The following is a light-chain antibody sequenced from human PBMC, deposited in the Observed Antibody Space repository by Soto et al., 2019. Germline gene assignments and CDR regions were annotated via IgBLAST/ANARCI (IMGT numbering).Light chain of an antibody. CDR2: DAF. Sequence: DIQMTQSPSTLSASVGDRVTITCRVSQSITTWLAWYQQKPGKAPKLLIFDAFSLESGVPSRFSGSRSGTEFTLTISSLQPDDYATYYCQQYNSYSPLTFGGGTKVDIK. CDR1: QSITTW. CDR3: QQYNSYSPLT. V-gene: IGKV1-5*01. J-gene: IGKJ4*01.